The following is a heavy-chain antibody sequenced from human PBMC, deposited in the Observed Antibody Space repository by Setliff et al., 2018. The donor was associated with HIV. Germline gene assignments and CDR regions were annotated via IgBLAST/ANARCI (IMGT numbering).Heavy chain of an antibody. CDR1: GGSISSYY. CDR3: ARAAYSGTYLWEPATDL. V-gene: IGHV4-4*08. CDR2: IYTSGKT. J-gene: IGHJ2*01. D-gene: IGHD1-26*01. Sequence: PSETLSLTCTVSGGSISSYYWSWIRQPPGKGLEWIGHIYTSGKTHYSPSLKSRITISADTSKNQLSLNPSSVTAADTAVYYCARAAYSGTYLWEPATDLWGRGTLVTVSS.